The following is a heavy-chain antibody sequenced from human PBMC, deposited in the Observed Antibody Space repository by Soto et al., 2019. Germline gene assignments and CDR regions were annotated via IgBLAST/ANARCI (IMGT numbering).Heavy chain of an antibody. CDR3: ARGYLAVEQQLVLGY. D-gene: IGHD6-13*01. CDR2: MNPNSGNT. V-gene: IGHV1-8*01. Sequence: ASVKVSCKASGYTFTSYDINWVRHATGQGLEWMGWMNPNSGNTGYAQKFQGRVTMTRNTSISTAYMELSSLRSGDTAVYYCARGYLAVEQQLVLGYWGQGTLVTVSS. J-gene: IGHJ4*02. CDR1: GYTFTSYD.